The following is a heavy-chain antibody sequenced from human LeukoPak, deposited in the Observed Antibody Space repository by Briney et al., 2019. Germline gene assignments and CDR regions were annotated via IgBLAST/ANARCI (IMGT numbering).Heavy chain of an antibody. CDR2: INHSGST. V-gene: IGHV4-34*01. J-gene: IGHJ5*02. CDR3: ARRLGYCSRTSCPGRFDP. D-gene: IGHD2-2*01. CDR1: GGSFSGYY. Sequence: SETLSLTCAVYGGSFSGYYWSWIRQPPWKGLEWIGEINHSGSTNYNPSLKSRVTISVDTSKNQFSLKLSSVTAADTAVYYCARRLGYCSRTSCPGRFDPWGQGTLVTVSS.